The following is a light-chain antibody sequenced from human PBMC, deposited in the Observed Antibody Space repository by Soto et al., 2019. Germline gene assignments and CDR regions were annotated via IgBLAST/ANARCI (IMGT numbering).Light chain of an antibody. CDR3: MQSIQLPRT. CDR1: QNLLHSNGKAY. V-gene: IGKV2D-29*02. Sequence: DIVMTQSPLSLSVTPGQPAFISCKSSQNLLHSNGKAYLYWFLQKPGQSPQLLMYEVSNRFSGVPDRFSGSGSGTDYTLRISRVEAEDVGVYYCMQSIQLPRTFGQGTKVEIK. J-gene: IGKJ1*01. CDR2: EVS.